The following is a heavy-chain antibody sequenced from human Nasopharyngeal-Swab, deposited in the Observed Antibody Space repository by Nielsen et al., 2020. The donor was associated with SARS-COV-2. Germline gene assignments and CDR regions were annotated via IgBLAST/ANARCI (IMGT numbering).Heavy chain of an antibody. Sequence: GGSLRLSCTTSGFTFGDYAMSWFRQAPGKGLEWVGFIRSKTYSGAPEYAATVKGRFTFSRDGAESVAYLQMNSLETEDTGVYYCARSVGSFYGQGAFDIWGQGTMVTVSS. J-gene: IGHJ3*02. CDR1: GFTFGDYA. CDR3: ARSVGSFYGQGAFDI. D-gene: IGHD1-26*01. CDR2: IRSKTYSGAP. V-gene: IGHV3-49*01.